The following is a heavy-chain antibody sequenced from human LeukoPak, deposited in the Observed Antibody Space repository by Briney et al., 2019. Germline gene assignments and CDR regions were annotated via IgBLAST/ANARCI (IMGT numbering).Heavy chain of an antibody. V-gene: IGHV3-23*01. CDR1: GFDFGGACG. CDR3: VKEAGCGWPLDY. D-gene: IGHD6-19*01. J-gene: IGHJ4*02. Sequence: GGSLRLSCATSGFDFGGACGMGWVRQAPNKGLEWVATISGSGDTTHYADSVKGRLTMSRDNARNTLFLQIDRLRPEGTAIYYCVKEAGCGWPLDYWGRGTLVTVSS. CDR2: ISGSGDTT.